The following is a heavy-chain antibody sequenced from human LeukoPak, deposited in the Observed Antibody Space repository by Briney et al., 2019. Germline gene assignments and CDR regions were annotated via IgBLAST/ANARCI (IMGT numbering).Heavy chain of an antibody. CDR1: GFTFSDYY. CDR2: ISGSTI. V-gene: IGHV3-11*01. Sequence: TGGSLRLSCAASGFTFSDYYMSWIRQAPGEGPEWVSRISGSTISYADSVKGRFTISRDNAKNSLFMQMNSLRGDDTAVYYCARGGLRVADNWGQGTLVTVSS. J-gene: IGHJ4*02. CDR3: ARGGLRVADN. D-gene: IGHD2-21*01.